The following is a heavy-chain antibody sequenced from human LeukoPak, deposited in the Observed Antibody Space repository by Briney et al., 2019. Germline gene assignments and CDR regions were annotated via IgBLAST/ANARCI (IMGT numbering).Heavy chain of an antibody. J-gene: IGHJ4*02. CDR2: IYYDGSSK. D-gene: IGHD2/OR15-2a*01. Sequence: GGSLRLSCAASGIPFSRSGMHWVRQAPGKGLDWVAFIYYDGSSKYYADSVKGRFTISRDNSKDTVHLQMNSLRAEDTAVYFCARDKGTTSIDNWGQGALVTVSS. CDR3: ARDKGTTSIDN. CDR1: GIPFSRSG. V-gene: IGHV3-33*01.